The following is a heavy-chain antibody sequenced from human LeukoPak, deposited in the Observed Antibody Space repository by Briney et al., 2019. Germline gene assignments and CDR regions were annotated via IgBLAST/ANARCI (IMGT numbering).Heavy chain of an antibody. V-gene: IGHV3-23*01. CDR2: ISGSGGST. CDR3: AKDIVVVPAANDAFDF. J-gene: IGHJ3*01. Sequence: GGSLRLSCAGTGFTFSTYGMSWVRQAPGKGLEWVSAISGSGGSTFYADSVKGRFTISRDNSKNTLYLQMNSLRAEDTALYYCAKDIVVVPAANDAFDFWGQGTMVTVSP. CDR1: GFTFSTYG. D-gene: IGHD2-2*01.